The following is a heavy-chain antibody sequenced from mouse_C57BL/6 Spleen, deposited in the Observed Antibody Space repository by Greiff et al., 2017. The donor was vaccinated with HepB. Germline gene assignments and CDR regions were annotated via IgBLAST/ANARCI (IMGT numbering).Heavy chain of an antibody. Sequence: VQLQQSGPELVKPGASVKISCKASGYAFSSSWMNWVKQRPGKGLEWIGRIYPGDGDTNYNGKFKGKATLTADKSSSTAYMQLSSLTSEDSAVYFCARGRGRGYAMDYWGQGTSVTVSS. V-gene: IGHV1-82*01. CDR2: IYPGDGDT. J-gene: IGHJ4*01. D-gene: IGHD3-3*01. CDR1: GYAFSSSW. CDR3: ARGRGRGYAMDY.